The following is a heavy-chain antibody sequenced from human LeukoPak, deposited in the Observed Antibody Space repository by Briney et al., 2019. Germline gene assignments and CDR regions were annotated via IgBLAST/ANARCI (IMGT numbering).Heavy chain of an antibody. J-gene: IGHJ3*02. V-gene: IGHV3-30*03. D-gene: IGHD3-16*01. CDR1: GFTFSSYG. CDR3: ARETLGGSAAFDI. Sequence: GGSLRLSCAASGFTFSSYGMHWVRQAPGKGLEWVAVISYDGSDKYCADSVKGRFTISRDNSKNSLYLQMNSLKTEDTAVYYCARETLGGSAAFDIWGQGTMVTVSS. CDR2: ISYDGSDK.